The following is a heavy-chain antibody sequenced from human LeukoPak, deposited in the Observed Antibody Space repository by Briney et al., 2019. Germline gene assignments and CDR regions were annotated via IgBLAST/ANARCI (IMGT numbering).Heavy chain of an antibody. J-gene: IGHJ4*02. D-gene: IGHD1-26*01. V-gene: IGHV1-24*01. Sequence: ASVKVSCKVSGYTLTELSMHWVRQAPGKGLEWMGGFDPEDGETIYAQKLQGRVTMTEDTSTDTAYMELSSLRSEDTAVYYCATDPGGSYYYDYWGQGTLVTVSS. CDR3: ATDPGGSYYYDY. CDR2: FDPEDGET. CDR1: GYTLTELS.